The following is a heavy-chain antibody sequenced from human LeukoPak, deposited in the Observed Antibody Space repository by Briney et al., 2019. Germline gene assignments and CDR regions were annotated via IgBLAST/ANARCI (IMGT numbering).Heavy chain of an antibody. V-gene: IGHV3-73*01. D-gene: IGHD1-26*01. CDR3: TRDSGTYSWFDR. J-gene: IGHJ5*02. CDR2: IDKKGKGYATAT. Sequence: GWSLRLSYAASRFTFSGSAIHWVRQYSGKRLEGAGEIDKKGKGYATATAYAASVKARFTISRDDSINTAYLQMKSLKTEDTALYYCTRDSGTYSWFDRWGQGTLVTVSS. CDR1: RFTFSGSA.